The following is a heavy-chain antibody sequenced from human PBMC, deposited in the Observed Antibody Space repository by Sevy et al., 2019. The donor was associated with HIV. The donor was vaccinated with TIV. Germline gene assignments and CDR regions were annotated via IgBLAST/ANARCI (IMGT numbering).Heavy chain of an antibody. Sequence: GGSLRLSCAASGFTFSSYSMNWVRQAPGKGLEWVSSISSSSSYIYYADSVKGRFTISRDNAKNSLYLQMNSLRAEDTVVYYCARVRGSGYFRAAFDIWGQGTMVTVSS. V-gene: IGHV3-21*01. D-gene: IGHD3-22*01. CDR2: ISSSSSYI. CDR3: ARVRGSGYFRAAFDI. J-gene: IGHJ3*02. CDR1: GFTFSSYS.